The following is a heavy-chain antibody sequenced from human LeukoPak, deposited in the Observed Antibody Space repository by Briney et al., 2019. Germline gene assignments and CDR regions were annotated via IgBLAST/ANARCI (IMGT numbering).Heavy chain of an antibody. Sequence: PGGSLRLSCAASGFTFSSYAMHWVRQAPGKGLEWVAVISYDGSNKYYADSVKGRFTSSRDNSKNTLYLQMNSLRAEDTAVYYCARAMWCRPIAVAGLGYWGQGTLVTVSS. CDR1: GFTFSSYA. CDR3: ARAMWCRPIAVAGLGY. D-gene: IGHD6-19*01. CDR2: ISYDGSNK. J-gene: IGHJ4*02. V-gene: IGHV3-30-3*01.